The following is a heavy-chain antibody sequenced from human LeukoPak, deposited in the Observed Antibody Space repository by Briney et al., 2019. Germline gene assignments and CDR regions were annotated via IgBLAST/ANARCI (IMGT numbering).Heavy chain of an antibody. D-gene: IGHD2-2*01. CDR2: INPNSGGT. CDR1: GYTFTDYY. J-gene: IGHJ4*02. Sequence: GASVKVSCKASGYTFTDYYMHWVRQAPGQGFEWMGWINPNSGGTNYAQKFQGRVTLTRDTSMSTAYMEISRLTSDDTAVYYCARDNLEASWGSPGDYWGQGTLVTVSS. V-gene: IGHV1-2*02. CDR3: ARDNLEASWGSPGDY.